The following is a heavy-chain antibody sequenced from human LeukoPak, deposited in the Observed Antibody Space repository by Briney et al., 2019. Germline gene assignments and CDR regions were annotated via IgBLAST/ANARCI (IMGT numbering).Heavy chain of an antibody. J-gene: IGHJ4*02. Sequence: ASVKASCKASGYTFTSYYMHWVRQAPGQGLEWMGIINPSGGSTSYAQKFQGRVTMTRDTSTSTVYMELSSLRSEDTAVYYCARVRYYDSSGYPRYYFDYWGQGTLVTVSS. V-gene: IGHV1-46*01. CDR1: GYTFTSYY. D-gene: IGHD3-22*01. CDR2: INPSGGST. CDR3: ARVRYYDSSGYPRYYFDY.